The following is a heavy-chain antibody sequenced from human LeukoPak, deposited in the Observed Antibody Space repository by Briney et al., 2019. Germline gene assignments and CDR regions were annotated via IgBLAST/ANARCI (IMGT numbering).Heavy chain of an antibody. CDR2: IYHSGST. CDR1: GGSISSGGYS. CDR3: ARGGGYYGSGPLDV. J-gene: IGHJ6*04. V-gene: IGHV4-30-2*01. D-gene: IGHD3-10*01. Sequence: PSQTLSLTCAVSGGSISSGGYSCSWIRQPPGKGLEWIGYIYHSGSTYYNPSLKSRVTISVDRSKNQFSLKLSSVTAADTAVYYCARGGGYYGSGPLDVWGKGTTVTVSS.